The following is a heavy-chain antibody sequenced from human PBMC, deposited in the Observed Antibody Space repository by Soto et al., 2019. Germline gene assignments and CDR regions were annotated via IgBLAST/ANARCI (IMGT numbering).Heavy chain of an antibody. J-gene: IGHJ4*02. V-gene: IGHV1-69*13. CDR1: GGTFSSYA. CDR3: AVDPLYYDYVWGSYRYDY. D-gene: IGHD3-16*02. Sequence: SVKVSCKASGGTFSSYAISWVRQAPGQGLEWMGGIIPIFGTANYAQKFQGRVTITADESTSTAYMELSSLRSEDTAVYYCAVDPLYYDYVWGSYRYDYWGQGTLVTVPS. CDR2: IIPIFGTA.